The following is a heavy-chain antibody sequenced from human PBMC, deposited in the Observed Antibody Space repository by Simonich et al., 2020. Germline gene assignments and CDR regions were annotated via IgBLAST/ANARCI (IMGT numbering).Heavy chain of an antibody. CDR1: GYTFTSYG. CDR3: ARASRGTWWYYYFDY. CDR2: NSAYHGNT. V-gene: IGHV1-18*01. J-gene: IGHJ4*02. Sequence: QVQLVQSGAEVKKPGASVKVSCKASGYTFTSYGISWVRQAPGQGLEWMGCNSAYHGNTNYAHKLQGRVTMTTDTSTSTAYMELRSLRSDDTAVYYCARASRGTWWYYYFDYWGQGTLVTVSS. D-gene: IGHD2-15*01.